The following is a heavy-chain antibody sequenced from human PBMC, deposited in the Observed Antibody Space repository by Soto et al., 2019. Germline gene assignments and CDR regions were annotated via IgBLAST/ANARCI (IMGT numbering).Heavy chain of an antibody. V-gene: IGHV1-8*01. CDR2: MNPNSGNT. Sequence: GASVKVSCKASGYTFTSYDINWVRQATGQGLEWMGWMNPNSGNTGYAQKFQGRVTMTRNTSISTAYMELSSLRSEDTAVYYCARGRLWAARRNVDRRFVDYWGQGTLVTVSS. CDR3: ARGRLWAARRNVDRRFVDY. D-gene: IGHD6-6*01. J-gene: IGHJ4*02. CDR1: GYTFTSYD.